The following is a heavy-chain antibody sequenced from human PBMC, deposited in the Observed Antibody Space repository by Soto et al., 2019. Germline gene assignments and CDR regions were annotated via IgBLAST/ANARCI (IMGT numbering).Heavy chain of an antibody. J-gene: IGHJ5*02. D-gene: IGHD3-3*01. CDR2: ISAYNGNT. CDR1: GYTFTSYG. CDR3: ARELSGGYDFWSGYWSPNWFDP. Sequence: EASVKVSCKASGYTFTSYGISWVRQAPGQGLEWMGWISAYNGNTNYAQKLQGRVTMTTDTSTSTAYMELRSLRSDDTAVYYCARELSGGYDFWSGYWSPNWFDPWGQGTLVTVSS. V-gene: IGHV1-18*04.